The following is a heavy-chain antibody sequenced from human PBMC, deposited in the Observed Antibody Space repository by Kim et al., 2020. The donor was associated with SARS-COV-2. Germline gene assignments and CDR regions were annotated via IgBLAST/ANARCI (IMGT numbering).Heavy chain of an antibody. CDR2: ISYDGSKK. J-gene: IGHJ6*02. Sequence: GGSLRLSCAASGFTFSSYAMHWVRQAPGKGLEWVAVISYDGSKKYYADSVKGRFTISRDNSKNTLYLQMNSLRAEDTAVYYCARDPHGGYGGYYGMDVWGQGTTVTVSS. CDR1: GFTFSSYA. V-gene: IGHV3-30*04. CDR3: ARDPHGGYGGYYGMDV. D-gene: IGHD5-12*01.